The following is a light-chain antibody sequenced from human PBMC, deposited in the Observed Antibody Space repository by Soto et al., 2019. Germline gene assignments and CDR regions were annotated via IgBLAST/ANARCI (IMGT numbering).Light chain of an antibody. J-gene: IGKJ1*01. CDR3: QHSYGTPRT. Sequence: DIEMTQSPISLSASVGDGVTITCRASQSISTYLNWYQHKPGKAPKVLIYAVSSLQSGVPSRFSGSGSGTDFTLTITSLQPEDSATYYCQHSYGTPRTFGQGTKVDIK. CDR2: AVS. V-gene: IGKV1-39*01. CDR1: QSISTY.